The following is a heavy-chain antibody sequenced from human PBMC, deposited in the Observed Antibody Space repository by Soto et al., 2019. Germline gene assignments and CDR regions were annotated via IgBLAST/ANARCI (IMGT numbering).Heavy chain of an antibody. J-gene: IGHJ4*02. Sequence: GSLRLSCAASGVTFTSYAMTWVRQVPGEGLQWVSSISKSGDSTYYADSVKGRFTTSRDNSKNTLYLQMNSLRAEDTAIYYCAKGSFGFDYWGQGTLVTVSS. CDR1: GVTFTSYA. CDR2: ISKSGDST. CDR3: AKGSFGFDY. D-gene: IGHD3-10*01. V-gene: IGHV3-23*01.